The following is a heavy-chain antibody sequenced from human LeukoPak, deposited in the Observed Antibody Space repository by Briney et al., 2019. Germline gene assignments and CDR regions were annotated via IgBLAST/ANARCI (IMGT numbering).Heavy chain of an antibody. CDR2: IKPSGGSS. CDR3: ARAMDLSY. J-gene: IGHJ4*02. V-gene: IGHV1-46*01. Sequence: RASVKVSCKASGYIFTSYHLHWVRQAPGQGLEWMGIIKPSGGSSSYAQKFQGRVTMTRDMSTSTVYMELSSLRSDDTAVYYCARAMDLSYWGQGTLVTVSS. D-gene: IGHD3-10*01. CDR1: GYIFTSYH.